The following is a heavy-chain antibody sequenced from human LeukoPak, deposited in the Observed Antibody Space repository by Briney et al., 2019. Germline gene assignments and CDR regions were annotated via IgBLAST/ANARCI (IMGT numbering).Heavy chain of an antibody. CDR1: GGSISSYY. D-gene: IGHD3-22*01. CDR2: VYYSGST. Sequence: SETLFLTCTVSGGSISSYYWSWIRQPPGKGLEWIGYVYYSGSTKYNPSLKSRVTISVDTSKNQFSLKLSSVTAADTAVYYCARDGSSGYHNWFDPWGQGTLVTVSS. CDR3: ARDGSSGYHNWFDP. V-gene: IGHV4-59*01. J-gene: IGHJ5*02.